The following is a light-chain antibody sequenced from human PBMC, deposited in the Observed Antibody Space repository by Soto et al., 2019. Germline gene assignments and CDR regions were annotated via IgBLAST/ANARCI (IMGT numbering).Light chain of an antibody. CDR2: EVN. CDR1: SSDVGGYNY. CDR3: SSYTSISTYV. V-gene: IGLV2-14*01. Sequence: QSELTQPASVSGSPGQSITISCTGTSSDVGGYNYVSWYQHHPGKAPQLMIYEVNNRPSGVSNRFSGSKSGNTASLTISGLQAEDEADYYCSSYTSISTYVFGSGTKLTVL. J-gene: IGLJ1*01.